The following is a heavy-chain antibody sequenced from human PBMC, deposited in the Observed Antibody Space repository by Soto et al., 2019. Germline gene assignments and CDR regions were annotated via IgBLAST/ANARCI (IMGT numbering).Heavy chain of an antibody. CDR1: GYTFTSYY. Sequence: QVQLVQSGAEVKKPGASVKVSCKASGYTFTSYYMHWVRQAPGQGLEWMGIINPSGGSTSYAQKFQGRVTMTRDTSTSTVYRELSSLRSEDTAVYYCARGLKVDYYDSSGYDDYFDYWGQGTLVTVSS. V-gene: IGHV1-46*01. D-gene: IGHD3-22*01. J-gene: IGHJ4*02. CDR2: INPSGGST. CDR3: ARGLKVDYYDSSGYDDYFDY.